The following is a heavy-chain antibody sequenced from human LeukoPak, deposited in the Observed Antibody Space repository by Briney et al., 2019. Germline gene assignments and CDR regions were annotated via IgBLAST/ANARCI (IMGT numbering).Heavy chain of an antibody. CDR3: ARGIGTSYDSSRDAFDI. CDR2: IYSPGTN. D-gene: IGHD3-22*01. V-gene: IGHV4-61*02. J-gene: IGHJ3*02. CDR1: AGSINSGDYY. Sequence: SETLSLTCTVSAGSINSGDYYWSWIRQPAGTGLEWIGRIYSPGTNYNYNPSLKSRVTISIDPAKNQFSLKLTSVTAADTAVYYCARGIGTSYDSSRDAFDIWGQGTMVTVSS.